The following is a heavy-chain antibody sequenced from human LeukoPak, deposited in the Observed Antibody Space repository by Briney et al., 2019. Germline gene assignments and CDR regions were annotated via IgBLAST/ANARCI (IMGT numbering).Heavy chain of an antibody. CDR1: GFTFSRYW. D-gene: IGHD5-24*01. CDR2: IDQDGSEK. CDR3: ATEELLDN. J-gene: IGHJ3*02. V-gene: IGHV3-7*03. Sequence: GGSLRLSCLARGFTFSRYWMSWVRQAPGKGLEWVANIDQDGSEKYYVGSVKGRFTISRDNAKNSVFLQMNSVRAEDTAVYYGATEELLDNWGPGTMVTVSS.